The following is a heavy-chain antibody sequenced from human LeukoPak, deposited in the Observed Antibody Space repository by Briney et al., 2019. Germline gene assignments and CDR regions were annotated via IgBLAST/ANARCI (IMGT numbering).Heavy chain of an antibody. D-gene: IGHD3-10*01. CDR1: GGSISSYY. CDR3: ARGAGFGELFRRGDNWFDP. V-gene: IGHV4-59*01. CDR2: IYYTGST. Sequence: SETLSLTRTVSGGSISSYYWSWIRQPPGKGLVWIGYIYYTGSTNHHPPLKSRVTISVDTSKNQFSLKLNSVTAADTAVYYCARGAGFGELFRRGDNWFDPWGQGTLVTVSS. J-gene: IGHJ5*02.